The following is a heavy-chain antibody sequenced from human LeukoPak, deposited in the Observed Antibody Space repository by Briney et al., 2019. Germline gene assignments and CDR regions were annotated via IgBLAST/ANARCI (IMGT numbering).Heavy chain of an antibody. CDR2: IYYSGST. Sequence: SETLSLTCTVSGGSISSYYWSWLRQPPGKGLEWIGYIYYSGSTTYNPSLKSRVTISVDTSKNQFSLELTSVTAADTAVYYCARDSSGYYNHFDYWGQGTLVTVSS. J-gene: IGHJ4*02. CDR3: ARDSSGYYNHFDY. D-gene: IGHD3-22*01. V-gene: IGHV4-59*01. CDR1: GGSISSYY.